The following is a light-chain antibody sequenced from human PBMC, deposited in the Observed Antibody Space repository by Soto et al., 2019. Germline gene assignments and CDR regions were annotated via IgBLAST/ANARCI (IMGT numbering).Light chain of an antibody. CDR3: QQYNKWPPT. Sequence: EIVMTQFPATLSVSLGERATLSFRASQNIFSKLAWYQQKVGQTPRLLIFGASTRATGIPARFSGSESGTEFNLTISSLQSEDFALYYCQQYNKWPPTFGGGTRVDI. CDR2: GAS. J-gene: IGKJ4*01. V-gene: IGKV3-15*01. CDR1: QNIFSK.